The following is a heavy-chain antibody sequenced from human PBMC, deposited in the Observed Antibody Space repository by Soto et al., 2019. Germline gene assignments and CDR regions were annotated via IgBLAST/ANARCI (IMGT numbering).Heavy chain of an antibody. CDR2: INPNSGGT. Sequence: ASVKVSCKASGYTFTGYYMHWVRQAPGQGLEWMGWINPNSGGTSYAQKFQGRVTMARDTSISTAYMELSRLRSDDTAVYYCARERGYSYGLTDYWGQGTLVTV. V-gene: IGHV1-2*02. CDR1: GYTFTGYY. J-gene: IGHJ4*02. D-gene: IGHD5-18*01. CDR3: ARERGYSYGLTDY.